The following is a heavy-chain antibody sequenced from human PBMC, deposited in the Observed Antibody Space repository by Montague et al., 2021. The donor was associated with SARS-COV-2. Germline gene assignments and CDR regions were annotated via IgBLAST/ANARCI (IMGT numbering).Heavy chain of an antibody. CDR2: IYYSGST. Sequence: SETLSLTCAVYGGSFSGYYWSWIRQPPGKGLEWIGSIYYSGSTYYNPSLKSRVTISVDTSKNQFSLKLSSVTAADTAVYYSARSDRSGIVLVVYATRGGYFDLWGRGTLVTVSS. J-gene: IGHJ2*01. V-gene: IGHV4-34*01. CDR1: GGSFSGYY. D-gene: IGHD2-8*02. CDR3: ARSDRSGIVLVVYATRGGYFDL.